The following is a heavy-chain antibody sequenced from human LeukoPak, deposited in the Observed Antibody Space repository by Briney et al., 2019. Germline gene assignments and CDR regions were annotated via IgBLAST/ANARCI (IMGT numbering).Heavy chain of an antibody. D-gene: IGHD6-19*01. CDR3: ARKYSSGWKLSVFQH. J-gene: IGHJ1*01. CDR1: GYTFTSYD. Sequence: SVKVSCKASGYTFTSYDINWVRQATGQGLEWMGWMNPNSGNTGYAQKFQGRVTMTRNNSISTAYMELSSLRSEVTAVYYCARKYSSGWKLSVFQHWGQGTLVTVSS. CDR2: MNPNSGNT. V-gene: IGHV1-8*01.